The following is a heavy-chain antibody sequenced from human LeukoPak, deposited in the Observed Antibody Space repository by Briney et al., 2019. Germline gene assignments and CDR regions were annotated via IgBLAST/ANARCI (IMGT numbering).Heavy chain of an antibody. V-gene: IGHV4-31*03. CDR3: ARARANPTYGSGTNDAFDI. CDR1: GGSISSGGYC. CDR2: IYYSGST. D-gene: IGHD3-10*01. J-gene: IGHJ3*02. Sequence: PSQTLSLTCTVSGGSISSGGYCWSWIRQHPGKGLEWIGYIYYSGSTYYNPSLKSRVTISVDTSKNQFSLKLSSVTAADTAVYYCARARANPTYGSGTNDAFDIWGQGTMVTVSS.